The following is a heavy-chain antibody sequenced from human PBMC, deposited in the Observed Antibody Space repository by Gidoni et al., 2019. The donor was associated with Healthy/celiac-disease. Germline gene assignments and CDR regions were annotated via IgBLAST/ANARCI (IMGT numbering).Heavy chain of an antibody. CDR3: ARSSMAGTNGVYY. CDR2: ISAYNGNT. D-gene: IGHD2-8*01. J-gene: IGHJ4*02. Sequence: QVQLVQSGSEVKQPGPSVKVSCKASGYTFTSYGISWVRQAPGQGLEWMGWISAYNGNTNYAQKIKGRVTMTTDTSTRTAYMELRSLRSDETAVYYCARSSMAGTNGVYYWGQGTLVTVSS. CDR1: GYTFTSYG. V-gene: IGHV1-18*01.